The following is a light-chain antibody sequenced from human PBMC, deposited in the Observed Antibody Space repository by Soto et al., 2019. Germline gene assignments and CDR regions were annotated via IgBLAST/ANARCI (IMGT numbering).Light chain of an antibody. V-gene: IGKV1-33*01. CDR1: QDISNY. Sequence: DVQMTQSPSSLSASVGDRVTITCQASQDISNYLNWYQQRPGKAPKLLIYDSSNLETGVPSRFSGDGSGTHFTFTISSLRPEDIGTYYCQQYDQLPLTFGGGTKVAIK. CDR3: QQYDQLPLT. CDR2: DSS. J-gene: IGKJ4*01.